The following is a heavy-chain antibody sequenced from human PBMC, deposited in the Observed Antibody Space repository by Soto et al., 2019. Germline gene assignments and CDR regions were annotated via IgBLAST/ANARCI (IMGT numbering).Heavy chain of an antibody. Sequence: QVQLVESGGGVVQPGRSLRLSCAASGFTFSSYGMHWVRQAPGKGLEWVAVISYDGSNKYYADSVKGRFTISRDNSKNTLYLQMNSLRAEDTAVYYCAKDSTYGSGSYYLDYWGQGTLVTVSS. D-gene: IGHD3-10*01. CDR3: AKDSTYGSGSYYLDY. V-gene: IGHV3-30*18. CDR1: GFTFSSYG. J-gene: IGHJ4*02. CDR2: ISYDGSNK.